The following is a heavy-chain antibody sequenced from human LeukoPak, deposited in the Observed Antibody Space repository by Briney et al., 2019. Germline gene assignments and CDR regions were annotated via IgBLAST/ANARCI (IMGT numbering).Heavy chain of an antibody. CDR2: IYYSGST. J-gene: IGHJ4*02. CDR1: GGSISNGAYY. Sequence: SETLSLTCTVSGGSISNGAYYWSWIRQPPGKGLEWIGYIYYSGSTYYNPSLKSRVTISVDTSTNQFSLKLSSVTAADTAVYYCVSSTYDYVWGRYRYPHDSWGQGTLVTVSS. D-gene: IGHD3-16*02. CDR3: VSSTYDYVWGRYRYPHDS. V-gene: IGHV4-30-4*01.